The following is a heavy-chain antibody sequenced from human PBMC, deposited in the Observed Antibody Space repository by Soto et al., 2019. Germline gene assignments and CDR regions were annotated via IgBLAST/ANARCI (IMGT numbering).Heavy chain of an antibody. Sequence: SGPLSLTYTVLDGYVSSGGYYRTLFRLPPGKGLEWLGYIYDSGTTYYNQSLKSRLTISVDTSKNQFSLKLSSVTAADTAVYYCGREDNGGSCYFDYWGQGTLVTVSA. D-gene: IGHD2-15*01. CDR2: IYDSGTT. V-gene: IGHV4-30-4*01. J-gene: IGHJ4*02. CDR1: DGYVSSGGYY. CDR3: GREDNGGSCYFDY.